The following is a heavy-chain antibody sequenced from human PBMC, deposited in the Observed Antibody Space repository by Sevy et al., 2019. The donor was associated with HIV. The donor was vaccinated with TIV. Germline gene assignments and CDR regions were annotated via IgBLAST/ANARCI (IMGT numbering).Heavy chain of an antibody. D-gene: IGHD1-7*01. Sequence: GGSLRLSCAASGFTFSKYWMGWVRQAPGKGLEWVANIKQDAGQKYNVDSVKGRFTISRDNAKNSLYLQMNSLRAEDTAVYFCAGDDGNYYFHYWGQGTLVTVSS. J-gene: IGHJ4*02. V-gene: IGHV3-7*01. CDR1: GFTFSKYW. CDR2: IKQDAGQK. CDR3: AGDDGNYYFHY.